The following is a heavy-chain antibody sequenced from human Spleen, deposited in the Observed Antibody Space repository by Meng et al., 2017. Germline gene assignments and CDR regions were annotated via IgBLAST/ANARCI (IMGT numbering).Heavy chain of an antibody. V-gene: IGHV4-34*01. CDR1: GGSFSGHF. CDR2: INPSGST. Sequence: SETLSLTCAVYGGSFSGHFWTWIRQPPGKGLEWIGEINPSGSTNFNPSLKNRVTISGDTPKNQFSLKLSSVTAADTAVYYCARGPTTMAHDFDYWGQGTLVTVSS. CDR3: ARGPTTMAHDFDY. D-gene: IGHD4-11*01. J-gene: IGHJ4*02.